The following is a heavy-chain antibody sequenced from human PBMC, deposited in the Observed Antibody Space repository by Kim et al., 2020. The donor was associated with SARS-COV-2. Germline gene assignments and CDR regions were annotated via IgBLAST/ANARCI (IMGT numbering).Heavy chain of an antibody. CDR1: GGTFSSYA. CDR3: ALGAAAGTNTFDY. Sequence: SVKVSCKASGGTFSSYAISWVRQAPGQGLEWMGGIIPIFGTANYAQKFQGRVTITADESTSTAYMELSSLRSEDTAVYYCALGAAAGTNTFDYWGQGTLVTVSS. CDR2: IIPIFGTA. J-gene: IGHJ4*02. D-gene: IGHD6-13*01. V-gene: IGHV1-69*13.